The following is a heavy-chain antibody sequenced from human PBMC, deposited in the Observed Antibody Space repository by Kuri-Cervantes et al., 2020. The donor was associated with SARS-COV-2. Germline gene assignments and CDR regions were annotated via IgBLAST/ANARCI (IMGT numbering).Heavy chain of an antibody. CDR3: AYGGYYGPLPYYYGMDV. CDR2: MNPNSGNT. D-gene: IGHD3-3*01. CDR1: GYTFTGYY. V-gene: IGHV1-8*03. Sequence: ASVKVSCKASGYTFTGYYMHWVRQAPGQGLEWMGWMNPNSGNTGYAQKFQGRVTITADESTSTAYMELSSLRSEDTAVYYCAYGGYYGPLPYYYGMDVWGQGTTVTVSS. J-gene: IGHJ6*02.